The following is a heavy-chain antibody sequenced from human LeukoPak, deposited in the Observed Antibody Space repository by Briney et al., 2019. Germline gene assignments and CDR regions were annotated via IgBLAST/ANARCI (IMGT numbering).Heavy chain of an antibody. D-gene: IGHD3-3*01. CDR2: IWYDGSNK. CDR1: GFTFSSYG. J-gene: IGHJ4*02. Sequence: PGRSLRLSCAASGFTFSSYGMHWVRQAPGKGLEWVAVIWYDGSNKYYADSVKGRFTISRDNSKNTLYLQMNSLRAEDTAVYYCARDSRSEYDFWSALGYWGQGTLVTVSS. CDR3: ARDSRSEYDFWSALGY. V-gene: IGHV3-33*01.